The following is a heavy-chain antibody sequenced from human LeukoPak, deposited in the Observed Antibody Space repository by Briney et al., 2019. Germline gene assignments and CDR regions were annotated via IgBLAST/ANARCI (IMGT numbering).Heavy chain of an antibody. CDR3: AREDPEELELRRVFDY. J-gene: IGHJ4*02. CDR2: INWNGGST. CDR1: GFTFDDYG. D-gene: IGHD1-7*01. V-gene: IGHV3-20*04. Sequence: AGSLRLSCAASGFTFDDYGMSWVRQAPGKGLELFSGINWNGGSTGYADSVKGRFTISRDNAKNSLYLQMNSLRAEDTALYYCAREDPEELELRRVFDYWGQGTLVTASS.